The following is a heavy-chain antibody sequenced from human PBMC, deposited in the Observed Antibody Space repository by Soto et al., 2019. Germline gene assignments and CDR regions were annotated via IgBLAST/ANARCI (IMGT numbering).Heavy chain of an antibody. CDR1: GYTFTSYG. D-gene: IGHD5-18*01. CDR2: ISAYNGNT. V-gene: IGHV1-18*01. Sequence: ASVKVSCKASGYTFTSYGISWVRRAPGQGLEWMGWISAYNGNTNYAQKLQGRVTMTTDTSTSTAYMELRSLRSDDTAVYYCARFGAIQLWLPASDAFDIWGQGTMVTVSS. J-gene: IGHJ3*02. CDR3: ARFGAIQLWLPASDAFDI.